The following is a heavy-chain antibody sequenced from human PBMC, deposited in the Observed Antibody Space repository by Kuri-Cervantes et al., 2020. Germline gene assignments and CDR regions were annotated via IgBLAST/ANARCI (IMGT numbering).Heavy chain of an antibody. Sequence: GGSLRLSCVASGFVFSNYDMNWVRQAPGKGLVWVSRIKSDGSSTSYADSVKGRFTISRDNAKNTLYLQMNSLRVEDTAVYYCARTSDYWGQGTLVTVSS. CDR3: ARTSDY. CDR2: IKSDGSST. J-gene: IGHJ4*02. V-gene: IGHV3-74*01. CDR1: GFVFSNYD.